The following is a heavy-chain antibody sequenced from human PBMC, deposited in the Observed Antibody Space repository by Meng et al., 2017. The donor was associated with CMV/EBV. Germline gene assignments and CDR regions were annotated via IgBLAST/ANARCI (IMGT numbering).Heavy chain of an antibody. CDR3: ARDPLKRPKDYAQGYYYYYGMDV. CDR1: GGTFSSYA. CDR2: IIPIFGTA. V-gene: IGHV1-69*05. Sequence: SVKVSCKASGGTFSSYAISWVRQAPGQGLEWMGGIIPIFGTANYAQKFQGRVTITTDESTSTAYMELRSLRSEDTAVYYCARDPLKRPKDYAQGYYYYYGMDVWGQGTTVTVSS. J-gene: IGHJ6*02. D-gene: IGHD4-17*01.